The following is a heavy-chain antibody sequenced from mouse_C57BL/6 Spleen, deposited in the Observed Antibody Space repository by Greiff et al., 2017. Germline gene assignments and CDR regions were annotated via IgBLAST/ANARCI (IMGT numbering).Heavy chain of an antibody. CDR1: GFTFSDYG. CDR2: ISSGSSTI. CDR3: ARPGYGSMDYAMGY. J-gene: IGHJ4*01. Sequence: EVMLVESGGGLVKPGGSLKLSCAASGFTFSDYGMHWVRQAPEKGLEWVAYISSGSSTIYYADTVKGRFTISRDNAKNTLFLQMTRLRSEDTAMYYCARPGYGSMDYAMGYWGQGTSVTVSS. D-gene: IGHD1-1*01. V-gene: IGHV5-17*01.